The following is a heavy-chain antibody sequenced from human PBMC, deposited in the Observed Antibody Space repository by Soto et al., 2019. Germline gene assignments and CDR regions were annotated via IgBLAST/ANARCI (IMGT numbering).Heavy chain of an antibody. CDR3: ARDGEGLYNWFDP. CDR1: GGSVSNYY. V-gene: IGHV4-59*02. J-gene: IGHJ5*02. Sequence: SETLSLTCTVSGGSVSNYYWSWIRQPPGKGLEWIGYMYHSGSSNYNPSLKRRVTISVDTSKNQVSLKLSSVTAADTAVYYCARDGEGLYNWFDPWGQGTLVTVSS. D-gene: IGHD2-21*01. CDR2: MYHSGSS.